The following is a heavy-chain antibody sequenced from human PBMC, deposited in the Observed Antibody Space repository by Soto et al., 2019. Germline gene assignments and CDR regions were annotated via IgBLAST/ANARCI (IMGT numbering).Heavy chain of an antibody. CDR1: GGSISRSGSY. V-gene: IGHV4-39*01. CDR2: IYYGGST. CDR3: ATAAKDYFASGFSHFFES. Sequence: QLQLQESGPGLVKPSETLSLTCTVSGGSISRSGSYWAWIRQAPGKALEWFGSIYYGGSTSYNPSLQTRVTISVDTSRNQFSLHLGSVTAGDPAAYFCATAAKDYFASGFSHFFESWRKGTIVTVS. D-gene: IGHD3-10*01. J-gene: IGHJ3*01.